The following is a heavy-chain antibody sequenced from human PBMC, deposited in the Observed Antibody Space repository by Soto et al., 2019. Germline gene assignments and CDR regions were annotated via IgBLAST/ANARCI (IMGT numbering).Heavy chain of an antibody. Sequence: EVQLLESGGGLVQPGGSLRLSCAASGFTFSSFAMSWVRQAPGKGLEWVSAIGSRGDSTYYADSVKGRFTISRDNSKNTLYLQMNSLRAEDTAVYYCAKDLIYGYNSGRPFDSWGQGTLLTVSS. CDR2: IGSRGDST. V-gene: IGHV3-23*01. CDR3: AKDLIYGYNSGRPFDS. J-gene: IGHJ4*02. CDR1: GFTFSSFA. D-gene: IGHD6-19*01.